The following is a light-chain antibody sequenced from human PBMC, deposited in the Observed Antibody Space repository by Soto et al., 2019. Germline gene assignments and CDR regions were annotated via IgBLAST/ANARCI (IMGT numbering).Light chain of an antibody. CDR1: RSISRY. V-gene: IGKV1-39*01. Sequence: DIQMTQSPSSLYASVGDRVNMTCRASRSISRYLSWYQQKPGKAPNLLIYAASSLQSGVPSRFSGAGSGTDFTLTIGNLHPEDFAIYYCKQSYSSQWTFGQGTKVEI. CDR3: KQSYSSQWT. J-gene: IGKJ1*01. CDR2: AAS.